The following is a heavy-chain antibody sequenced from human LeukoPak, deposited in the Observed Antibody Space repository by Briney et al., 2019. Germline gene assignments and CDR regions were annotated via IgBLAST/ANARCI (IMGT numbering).Heavy chain of an antibody. CDR2: IYYSGST. CDR1: GGSISSSSYY. CDR3: ARRSVVPTAIKGYYYYYMDV. Sequence: SETLSLTCTVSGGSISSSSYYWGWIRQPPGKGLEWIGSIYYSGSTYYNPSLKSRVTISVDTSKNQFSLKLTSVTAADTAVYYCARRSVVPTAIKGYYYYYMDVWGKGTTVTVSS. J-gene: IGHJ6*03. D-gene: IGHD2-2*02. V-gene: IGHV4-39*01.